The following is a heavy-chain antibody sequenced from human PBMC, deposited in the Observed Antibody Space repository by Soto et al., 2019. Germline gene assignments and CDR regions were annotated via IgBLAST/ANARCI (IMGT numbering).Heavy chain of an antibody. CDR3: ARSWGNYFDY. D-gene: IGHD6-13*01. J-gene: IGHJ4*02. V-gene: IGHV3-9*01. CDR1: GFTFDDYA. CDR2: ISWNSGSI. Sequence: EVPLVESGGGLVQPGRSLRLSCAASGFTFDDYAMHWVRQAPGKGLEWVSGISWNSGSIGYADSVKGRFTISRDNAKNSLYLQMNSLRAEDTALYYCARSWGNYFDYWGQGTLVTVSS.